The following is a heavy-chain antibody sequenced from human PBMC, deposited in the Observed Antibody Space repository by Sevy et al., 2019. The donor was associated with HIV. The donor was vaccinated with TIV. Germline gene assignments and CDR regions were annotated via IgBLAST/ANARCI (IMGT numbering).Heavy chain of an antibody. CDR2: ISYDGSNK. D-gene: IGHD5-18*01. CDR1: GFTFSSYA. Sequence: GGSLRLSCAASGFTFSSYAMHWVRQAPGKGLEWVAVISYDGSNKYYADSVKGRFTISRDNSKNTLYLQMNSLRGEDTAVYYRAASYGYYGLVYWGQGTLVSDSS. V-gene: IGHV3-30-3*01. CDR3: AASYGYYGLVY. J-gene: IGHJ4*02.